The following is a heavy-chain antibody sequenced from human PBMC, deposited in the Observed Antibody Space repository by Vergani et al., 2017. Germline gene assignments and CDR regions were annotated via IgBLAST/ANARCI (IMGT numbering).Heavy chain of an antibody. CDR3: TRDPTFWSGYFWVDYFDY. D-gene: IGHD3-3*01. Sequence: EVQLVESGGGLVQPGGSLRLSCAASGFTVSSNYMSWFRQAPGKGLEWVGFIRSKAYGGTTEYAASVKGRFTISRDDSKSIAYLQMNSLKTEDTAVYYCTRDPTFWSGYFWVDYFDYWGQGTLVTVSS. V-gene: IGHV3-49*03. CDR1: GFTVSSNY. CDR2: IRSKAYGGTT. J-gene: IGHJ4*02.